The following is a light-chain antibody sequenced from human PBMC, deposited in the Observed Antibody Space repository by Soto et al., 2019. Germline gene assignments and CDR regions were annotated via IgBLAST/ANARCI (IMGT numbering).Light chain of an antibody. CDR2: GAS. Sequence: EIVMTQSPATLSVSPGERATLSCRASQDVTRTYLAWYQQKPGQAPRLLIYGASGRARGVADRFSGSGSGTDFTLTITRLEPEDFAVYICQQYGRSPETFGPGTKVDIK. V-gene: IGKV3-20*01. J-gene: IGKJ3*01. CDR3: QQYGRSPET. CDR1: QDVTRTY.